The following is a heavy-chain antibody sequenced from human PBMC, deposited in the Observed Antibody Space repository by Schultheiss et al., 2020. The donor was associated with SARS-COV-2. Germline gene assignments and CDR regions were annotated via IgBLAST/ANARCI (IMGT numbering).Heavy chain of an antibody. Sequence: SVKVSCKASGYTFTNYGITWVRQAPGQGLEWMGGIIPIFGTANYAQKFQGRVTITADESTSTAYMELSSLRSEDTAVYYCALKGDVHYFDYWGQGTLVTVSS. D-gene: IGHD2-21*01. V-gene: IGHV1-69*13. CDR3: ALKGDVHYFDY. J-gene: IGHJ4*02. CDR1: GYTFTNYG. CDR2: IIPIFGTA.